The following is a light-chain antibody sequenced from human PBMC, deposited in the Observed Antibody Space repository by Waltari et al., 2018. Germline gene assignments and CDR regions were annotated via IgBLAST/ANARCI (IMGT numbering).Light chain of an antibody. CDR2: DVS. CDR1: SRDVGGYTY. CDR3: ISYSSATPGNVV. J-gene: IGLJ2*01. Sequence: SALTQPASGSGSLGQSINFSCTGTSRDVGGYTYVAWYQQHPGKAPKLMIHDVSNRPSGFSIRFSGSKSGNTASLTISGLQADDEADYYCISYSSATPGNVVIGGGTKLTIL. V-gene: IGLV2-14*01.